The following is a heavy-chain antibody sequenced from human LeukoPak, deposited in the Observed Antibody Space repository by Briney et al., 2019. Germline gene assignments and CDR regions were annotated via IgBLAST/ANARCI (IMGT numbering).Heavy chain of an antibody. CDR1: GGSISSYY. V-gene: IGHV4-59*01. Sequence: PSETLSLTCTVSGGSISSYYWSWIRRPPGKGLEWIGYIYYSGSTNYNPSLKSRVTISVDTSKNQFSLKLSSVTAADTAVYYCARDNYYDSSGPRAYGMDVWGQGTTVTVSS. CDR2: IYYSGST. D-gene: IGHD3-22*01. CDR3: ARDNYYDSSGPRAYGMDV. J-gene: IGHJ6*02.